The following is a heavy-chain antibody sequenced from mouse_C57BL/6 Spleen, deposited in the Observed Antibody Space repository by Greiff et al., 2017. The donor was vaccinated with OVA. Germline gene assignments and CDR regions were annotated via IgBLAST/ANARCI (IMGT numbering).Heavy chain of an antibody. Sequence: VQLQQSGAELVKPGASVKISCKASGYAFSSYWMNWVKQRPGKGLEWIGQIYPGDGDTNYNGKFKGKATLTADKSSSTAYMQLSSLTSEDSAVYFCARKPYYYGSSPPYFDYWGQGTTLTVSS. V-gene: IGHV1-80*01. CDR3: ARKPYYYGSSPPYFDY. J-gene: IGHJ2*01. CDR2: IYPGDGDT. D-gene: IGHD1-1*01. CDR1: GYAFSSYW.